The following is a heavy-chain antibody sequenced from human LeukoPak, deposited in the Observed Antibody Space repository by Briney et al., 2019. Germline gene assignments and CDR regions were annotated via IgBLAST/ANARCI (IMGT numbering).Heavy chain of an antibody. J-gene: IGHJ5*02. Sequence: ASVKVSCKASGGTFSRHAVSWVRQAPGQGLEWMGGIVPIFGTANYAQKFQGRVTITADESTGTAYMDLSGLRYEDTAVYYCARVVNPTYCSSPRCYWKGWFDPWGQGTLVTVSS. D-gene: IGHD2-2*01. CDR2: IVPIFGTA. V-gene: IGHV1-69*01. CDR3: ARVVNPTYCSSPRCYWKGWFDP. CDR1: GGTFSRHA.